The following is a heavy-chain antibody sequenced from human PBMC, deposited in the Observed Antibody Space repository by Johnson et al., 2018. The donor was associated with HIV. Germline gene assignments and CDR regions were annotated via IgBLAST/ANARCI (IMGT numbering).Heavy chain of an antibody. CDR1: GFTFGSYA. Sequence: QMQLVESGGGVVQPGRSLRLPCAASGFTFGSYAMHWVRQAPGKGLEWVAFLSYDGSNKYYADSVKGRFTISRDNSKNTLYLQMKSLRAEDTAVYYCARVVPYAFDLWGQGTMVTVSS. D-gene: IGHD6-6*01. V-gene: IGHV3-30*04. CDR3: ARVVPYAFDL. J-gene: IGHJ3*01. CDR2: LSYDGSNK.